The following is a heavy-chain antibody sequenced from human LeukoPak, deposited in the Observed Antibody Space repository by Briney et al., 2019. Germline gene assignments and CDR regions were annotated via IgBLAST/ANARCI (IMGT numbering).Heavy chain of an antibody. CDR3: ARDAFGTGSN. J-gene: IGHJ4*02. CDR2: ISSAGGTI. V-gene: IGHV3-11*01. Sequence: KSGGSLRLSCAASGFSFIDYYMTWIRQAPGKGLEWVSYISSAGGTISYADSVKGRFTISRDNAKNSLYLQMNSLRAEDTAVYYCARDAFGTGSNWGQGTLVTVSS. CDR1: GFSFIDYY. D-gene: IGHD3-16*01.